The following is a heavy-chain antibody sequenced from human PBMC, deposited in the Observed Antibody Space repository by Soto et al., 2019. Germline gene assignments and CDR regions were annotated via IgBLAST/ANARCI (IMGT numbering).Heavy chain of an antibody. CDR3: AKGDNLGPKTGYAFDP. CDR1: GDSVSSNSAA. V-gene: IGHV6-1*01. D-gene: IGHD5-12*01. J-gene: IGHJ5*02. CDR2: TYFRSKWYN. Sequence: SQTLSLTCAISGDSVSSNSAAWNWIRQSPSRGLEWLGRTYFRSKWYNDYAVSVKSRIIINPDTSNNQFSLQLNSVTPEDTAVYFCAKGDNLGPKTGYAFDPWGQGIMVTVSS.